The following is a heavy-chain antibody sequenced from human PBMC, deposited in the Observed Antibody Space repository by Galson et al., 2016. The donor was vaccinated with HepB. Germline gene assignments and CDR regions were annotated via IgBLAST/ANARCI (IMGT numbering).Heavy chain of an antibody. D-gene: IGHD5/OR15-5a*01. CDR2: IIPISGTA. V-gene: IGHV1-69*13. J-gene: IGHJ4*02. CDR3: ARRGAIGSDFDY. Sequence: SVKVSCKASGGTFSTYAISWVRQAPGQGLEWMGGIIPISGTADYAQKFQGRVTITADESTSSSYMELSSRRSEDTAVYYCARRGAIGSDFDYWGQGTLVTVSS. CDR1: GGTFSTYA.